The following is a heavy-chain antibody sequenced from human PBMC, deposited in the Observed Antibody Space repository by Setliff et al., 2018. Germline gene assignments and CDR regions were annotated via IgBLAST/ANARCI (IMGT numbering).Heavy chain of an antibody. J-gene: IGHJ5*02. CDR3: ARLGRERSTFAWFDA. V-gene: IGHV5-10-1*01. D-gene: IGHD1-1*01. Sequence: GESLTISCQASGYNFANHWIAWGRLMPGKGLEYMGRIDPGDSYADYSPSFEGLVTISADKSRTTVYLQWTSLQASDTALYLCARLGRERSTFAWFDAWGQGTQVTVSS. CDR2: IDPGDSYA. CDR1: GYNFANHW.